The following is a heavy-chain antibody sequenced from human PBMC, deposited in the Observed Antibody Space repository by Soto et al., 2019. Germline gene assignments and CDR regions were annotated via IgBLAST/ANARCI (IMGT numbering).Heavy chain of an antibody. J-gene: IGHJ5*02. V-gene: IGHV5-51*03. CDR3: ERLNVVVTAIPVLHWFDP. Sequence: EVQLVQSGAEVKKPGESLKISCKGSGYSFTSYWIGWVRQMPGKGLEWMGIIYPGDSDTRYSPSFQGQVTISADKSISTDYLQRRSLNASDTAMYYCERLNVVVTAIPVLHWFDPWGPGTLVTVSP. CDR2: IYPGDSDT. D-gene: IGHD2-21*02. CDR1: GYSFTSYW.